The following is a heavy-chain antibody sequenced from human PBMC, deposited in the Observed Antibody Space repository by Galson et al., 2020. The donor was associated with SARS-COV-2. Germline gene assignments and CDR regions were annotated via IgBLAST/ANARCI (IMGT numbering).Heavy chain of an antibody. V-gene: IGHV4-30-4*01. Sequence: SETLSLTCTVSGGSISSGDYYWSSIRRPPGKGLERDGYIYYSGRTYYSTSRKSRVTMSLDTSKNQFSLNLSSVTAADTAVYDCARRSGGSVLDWFDPWGQGTLVTVSS. CDR3: ARRSGGSVLDWFDP. CDR1: GGSISSGDYY. D-gene: IGHD2-15*01. J-gene: IGHJ5*02. CDR2: IYYSGRT.